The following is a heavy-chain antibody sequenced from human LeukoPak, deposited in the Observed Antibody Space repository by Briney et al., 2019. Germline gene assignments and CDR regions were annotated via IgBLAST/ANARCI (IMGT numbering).Heavy chain of an antibody. CDR3: TRVGYIDEGIDY. CDR1: GFTFGKYW. V-gene: IGHV3-7*04. D-gene: IGHD5-24*01. CDR2: IKQDGSKK. J-gene: IGHJ4*02. Sequence: PGGSLRLSCVASGFTFGKYWMSWVRQAPGRGQEWVANIKQDGSKKSYVDSVKGRFTISRDNAKNSLYLQMNSLRAEDTAIYYCTRVGYIDEGIDYWGQGTLVTVSS.